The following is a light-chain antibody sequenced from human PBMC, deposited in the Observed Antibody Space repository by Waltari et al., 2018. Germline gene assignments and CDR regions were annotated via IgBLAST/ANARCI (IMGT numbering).Light chain of an antibody. Sequence: QSALTQPASVSGSPGQSITISCIGTSSDVGGYNFVSWFQQHPGRPPKLMIYDVSERPLGVSNGFAGSKSGNPASRTISGRQAEDEADDYCFSFAGSNSCAFGGGTRWTVL. CDR3: FSFAGSNSCA. J-gene: IGLJ2*01. CDR1: SSDVGGYNF. V-gene: IGLV2-23*02. CDR2: DVS.